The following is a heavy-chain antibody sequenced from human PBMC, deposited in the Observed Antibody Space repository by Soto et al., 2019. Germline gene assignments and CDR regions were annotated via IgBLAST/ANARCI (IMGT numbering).Heavy chain of an antibody. D-gene: IGHD6-6*01. CDR1: GGSISSSNW. CDR3: ASKKIAARRGGWFDP. Sequence: SETLSLTCAVSGGSISSSNWCSWVRQPPGKGLEWIGEIYHSGSTNYNPSLKSRVTISVDKSKNQFSLKLSSVTAADTAVYYCASKKIAARRGGWFDPWGQGTLVTVS. V-gene: IGHV4-4*02. CDR2: IYHSGST. J-gene: IGHJ5*02.